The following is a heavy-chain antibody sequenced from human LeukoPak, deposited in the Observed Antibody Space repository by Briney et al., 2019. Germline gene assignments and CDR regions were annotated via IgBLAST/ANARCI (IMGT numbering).Heavy chain of an antibody. Sequence: GGSLRLSCAASGFTFSSYWMHWVRQAPGEGLVWVSRINSDGSSTNQADSVKGRFTISRDNAKKALYLQMNSLRVEDTAVYFCARDTATGLDVWGQGTTVTVSS. CDR2: INSDGSST. D-gene: IGHD2-21*02. CDR1: GFTFSSYW. J-gene: IGHJ6*02. V-gene: IGHV3-74*01. CDR3: ARDTATGLDV.